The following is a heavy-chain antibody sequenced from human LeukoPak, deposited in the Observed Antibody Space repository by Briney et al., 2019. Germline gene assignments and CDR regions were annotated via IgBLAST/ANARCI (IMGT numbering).Heavy chain of an antibody. J-gene: IGHJ6*02. D-gene: IGHD3-9*01. CDR1: GFTFSSYA. Sequence: PGGSLRLSCPASGFTFSSYAMSWVRQAPGKGLEWVSAISGSGGSTYYADSVKGRFTISRDNSKNTLYLQMNSLRAEDTAVYYCAKEAGRDDDNLSGCMDICCQGTTVTVSS. CDR2: ISGSGGST. CDR3: AKEAGRDDDNLSGCMDI. V-gene: IGHV3-23*01.